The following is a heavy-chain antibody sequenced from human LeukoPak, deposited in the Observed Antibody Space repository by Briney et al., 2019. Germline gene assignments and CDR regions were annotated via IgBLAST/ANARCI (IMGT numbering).Heavy chain of an antibody. CDR1: GFTFSDYY. V-gene: IGHV3-11*06. CDR3: ATGSGHYYGSGSYPAY. Sequence: GGSLRLSCAASGFTFSDYYMSWIRQAPGKGLEWVSYISSSSSYTNYADSVKGRFTISRDNAKNSLYLQMNSLRAEDTAVYYCATGSGHYYGSGSYPAYWGQGTLVTVST. J-gene: IGHJ4*02. CDR2: ISSSSSYT. D-gene: IGHD3-10*01.